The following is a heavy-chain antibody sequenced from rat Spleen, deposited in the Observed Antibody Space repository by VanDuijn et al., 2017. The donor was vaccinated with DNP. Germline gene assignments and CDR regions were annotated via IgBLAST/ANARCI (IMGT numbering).Heavy chain of an antibody. Sequence: EVQLVESGGALLQPGRSLKLSCAASGFTFSRFPMAWVRQAPTKGLEWVATISTSGGSTFYRDSVKGRFTISRDNTKSTLYLQMNSLRSEDTATYYCTVTESDYWGQGVMVTVSS. CDR3: TVTESDY. J-gene: IGHJ2*01. V-gene: IGHV5-46*01. CDR2: ISTSGGST. D-gene: IGHD1-11*01. CDR1: GFTFSRFP.